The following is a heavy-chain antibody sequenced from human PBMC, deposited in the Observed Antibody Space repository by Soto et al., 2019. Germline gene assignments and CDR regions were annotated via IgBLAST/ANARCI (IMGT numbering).Heavy chain of an antibody. CDR1: GYTLTELS. D-gene: IGHD5-12*01. CDR3: ATDRSDPGSGYDFGLDY. J-gene: IGHJ4*02. Sequence: ASVKVSCKVPGYTLTELSMHWVRQAPGKGLERMGGFDPEDGETIYAQKFQGRVTMTEDTSTDTAYMELSSLRSEDTAVYYCATDRSDPGSGYDFGLDYWGQGTLVTVSS. V-gene: IGHV1-24*01. CDR2: FDPEDGET.